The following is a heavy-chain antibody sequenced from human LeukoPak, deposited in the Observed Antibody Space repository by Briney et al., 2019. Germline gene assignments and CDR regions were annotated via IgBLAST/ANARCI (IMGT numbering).Heavy chain of an antibody. V-gene: IGHV3-48*03. CDR2: ISSSGNTI. J-gene: IGHJ4*02. Sequence: PGGSLRLSCAASGFTFSSYEMIWVRQAPGKGLEWVSYISSSGNTIYYADSVKGRFTISRDNAKSTLYLQMNSLRAEDTAVYYCARDPHGGSYRYFDYWGQGTLVTVSS. CDR3: ARDPHGGSYRYFDY. D-gene: IGHD1-26*01. CDR1: GFTFSSYE.